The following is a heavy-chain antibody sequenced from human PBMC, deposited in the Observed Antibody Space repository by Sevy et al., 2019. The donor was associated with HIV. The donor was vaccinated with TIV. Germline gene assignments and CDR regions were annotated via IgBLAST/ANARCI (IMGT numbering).Heavy chain of an antibody. CDR1: GFTFSSYS. J-gene: IGHJ3*02. D-gene: IGHD1-26*01. V-gene: IGHV3-48*02. CDR3: ARDSGSYYDYNDAFDI. CDR2: ISSSSSTI. Sequence: GGSLRLSCAASGFTFSSYSMNWVRQAPGKGLEWVSYISSSSSTIYYADSVKGRFTISRDNAKNSRYLKMNSLRDEDTAVYYCARDSGSYYDYNDAFDIWGQGTMVTVSS.